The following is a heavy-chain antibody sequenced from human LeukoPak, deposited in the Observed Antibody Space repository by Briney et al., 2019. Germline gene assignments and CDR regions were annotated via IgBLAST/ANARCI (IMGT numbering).Heavy chain of an antibody. Sequence: GGSLRLSCAASGFIFSENAMHWVRQAPGKGLDWVAYIGVDETFKEYADSVKGRFTTSRDNSENTLYLQMNSLRSDDTAVYYCAEDFWNFRDSWGQGTLATVSS. J-gene: IGHJ5*01. V-gene: IGHV3-30*02. CDR2: IGVDETFK. CDR3: AEDFWNFRDS. D-gene: IGHD3-3*01. CDR1: GFIFSENA.